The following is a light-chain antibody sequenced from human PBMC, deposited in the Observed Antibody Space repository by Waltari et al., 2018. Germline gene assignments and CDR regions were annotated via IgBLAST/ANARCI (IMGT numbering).Light chain of an antibody. V-gene: IGKV3-11*01. J-gene: IGKJ4*01. Sequence: DTVLTQSPDTLSLSPGERAPLSCSASQSVSNYLAWYQQKPGQAPRLLLYGASNRATGIPARFSGSGSGTDFTLTISSLEPEDFAVYYCQQRSNWPLTFGGGTKVEIK. CDR3: QQRSNWPLT. CDR1: QSVSNY. CDR2: GAS.